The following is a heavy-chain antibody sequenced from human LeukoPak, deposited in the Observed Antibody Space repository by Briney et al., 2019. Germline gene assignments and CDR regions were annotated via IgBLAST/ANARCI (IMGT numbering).Heavy chain of an antibody. CDR3: SKKGQSEDYGKPG. Sequence: PGGSLRLSCAASGFTLSSYAMSWVRQAPGKGLEWASAISGSGGSTYYADSVKGRFTISRDNSKNTLYLQMNSLRAEDTAVYYCSKKGQSEDYGKPGWGQGTLVTVSS. CDR1: GFTLSSYA. J-gene: IGHJ4*02. D-gene: IGHD4-17*01. V-gene: IGHV3-23*01. CDR2: ISGSGGST.